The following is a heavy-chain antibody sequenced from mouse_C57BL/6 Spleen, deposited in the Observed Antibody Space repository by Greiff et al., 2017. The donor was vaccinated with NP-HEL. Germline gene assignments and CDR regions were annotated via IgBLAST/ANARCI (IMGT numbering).Heavy chain of an antibody. D-gene: IGHD3-2*02. J-gene: IGHJ2*01. Sequence: VQLQQSGAELVKPGASVKLSCKASGYTFTSYWMHWVKQRPGQGLEWIGMIHPNSGSTNYNEKFKSKATLTVDKSSSTAYMQLSSLTSEDSAVYYCARRDSSGDVDYWGQSTTLTVSS. CDR1: GYTFTSYW. CDR2: IHPNSGST. CDR3: ARRDSSGDVDY. V-gene: IGHV1-64*01.